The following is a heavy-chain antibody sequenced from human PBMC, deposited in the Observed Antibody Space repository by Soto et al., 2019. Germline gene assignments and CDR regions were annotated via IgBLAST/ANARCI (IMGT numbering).Heavy chain of an antibody. D-gene: IGHD2-21*01. CDR2: TYYSGST. V-gene: IGHV4-39*01. CDR1: GGSISSSSYY. Sequence: PSETLSLTCTVSGGSISSSSYYWGWIRQPPGKGLEWIGSTYYSGSTYYNPSLKSRVTISVDTSKNQFSLKLSSVTAADTAVYYCARPSSLFPPHGMDVWGQGTTVTVSS. CDR3: ARPSSLFPPHGMDV. J-gene: IGHJ6*02.